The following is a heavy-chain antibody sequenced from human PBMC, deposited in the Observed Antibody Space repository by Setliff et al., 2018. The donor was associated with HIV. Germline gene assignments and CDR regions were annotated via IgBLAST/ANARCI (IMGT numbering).Heavy chain of an antibody. CDR2: MSPNSGDT. D-gene: IGHD2-15*01. CDR3: VREARGGYFDY. Sequence: ASVKVSCKASGYTFISNDINWVRQTTGQGLEWMGWMSPNSGDTGYAQNFQGRVTMTRDTSTNTVYMDLSSLKSEDTAVYYCVREARGGYFDYWGQGTLVTVSS. V-gene: IGHV1-8*01. CDR1: GYTFISND. J-gene: IGHJ4*02.